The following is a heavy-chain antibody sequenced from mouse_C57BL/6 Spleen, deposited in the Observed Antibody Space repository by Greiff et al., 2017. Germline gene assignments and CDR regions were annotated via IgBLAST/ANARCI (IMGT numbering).Heavy chain of an antibody. J-gene: IGHJ2*01. CDR1: GYAFTNYL. CDR2: INPGSGGT. CDR3: ARTAQATPFDY. Sequence: QVQLQQSGAELVRPGTSVKVSCKASGYAFTNYLIEWVKQRPGQGLEWIGVINPGSGGTNYNEKFKGKATLTADKSSSTAYMQLSSLTSEDSAVYFCARTAQATPFDYWGQGTTLTVSS. D-gene: IGHD3-2*02. V-gene: IGHV1-54*01.